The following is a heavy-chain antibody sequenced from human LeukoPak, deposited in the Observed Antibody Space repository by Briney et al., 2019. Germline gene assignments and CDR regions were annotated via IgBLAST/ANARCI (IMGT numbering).Heavy chain of an antibody. CDR1: GYTFTSYG. V-gene: IGHV1-18*01. D-gene: IGHD2-15*01. CDR2: ISAYNGNT. J-gene: IGHJ6*02. CDR3: ARGSGPYHSHYYYYGMDV. Sequence: ASVKVSCKASGYTFTSYGISWVRQAPGQGLGWMGWISAYNGNTNYAQKLQGRVTMTTDTSTSTAYMELRSLRSDDTAVYYCARGSGPYHSHYYYYGMDVWGQGTTVTVSS.